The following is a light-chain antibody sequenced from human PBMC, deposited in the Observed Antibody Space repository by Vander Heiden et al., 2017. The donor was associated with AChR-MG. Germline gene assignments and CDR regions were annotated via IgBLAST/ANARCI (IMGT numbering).Light chain of an antibody. CDR3: SSYTSSRTVV. J-gene: IGLJ2*01. Sequence: QSALTQPASVSGSPGQSITLSCTRTSSDVGGYKYVSWYQQHPGNAPKIMIYEVSNRPSGVSYRFSGSKSGNTASLTISGLQAEDEADYYCSSYTSSRTVVFGGGTKLTVL. V-gene: IGLV2-14*01. CDR2: EVS. CDR1: SSDVGGYKY.